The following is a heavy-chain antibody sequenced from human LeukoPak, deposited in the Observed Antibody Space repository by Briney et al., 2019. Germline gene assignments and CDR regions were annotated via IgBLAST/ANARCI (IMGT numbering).Heavy chain of an antibody. D-gene: IGHD2-2*01. Sequence: SETLSLTCTVSGGSISSSSYYWGWIRQPPGKGLEWIGSIYYSGSTYYNPSLKSRVTISVDTSKNQFSLKLSSVTAADTAVYYCARYCSSTSCYYDAFDIWGQGTMVTVSS. V-gene: IGHV4-39*07. J-gene: IGHJ3*02. CDR2: IYYSGST. CDR3: ARYCSSTSCYYDAFDI. CDR1: GGSISSSSYY.